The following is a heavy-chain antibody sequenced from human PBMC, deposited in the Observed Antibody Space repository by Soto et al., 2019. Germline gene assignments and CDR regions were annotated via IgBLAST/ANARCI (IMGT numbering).Heavy chain of an antibody. D-gene: IGHD6-13*01. V-gene: IGHV3-30-3*01. Sequence: QVQLVESGGGVVQPGRSLRLSCAASGFTFSSYAMHWVRQAPGKGLEWVAVISYDGSNKYYADSVKGRFTISRDNYKNTLYLQMNSLRAEDTAVYYCARVKSQQLVLGYYYGMDVWGQGTTVTVSS. CDR1: GFTFSSYA. CDR3: ARVKSQQLVLGYYYGMDV. J-gene: IGHJ6*02. CDR2: ISYDGSNK.